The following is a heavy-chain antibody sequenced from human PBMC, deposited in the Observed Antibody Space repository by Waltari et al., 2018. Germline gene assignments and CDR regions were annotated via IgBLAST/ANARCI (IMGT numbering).Heavy chain of an antibody. Sequence: EVQLVESGGGLVQPGGSLRLSCAAYGFTFSHSWMYWVRQSPGKGLVLVSRISMDGSIVNYADSGKGRFTISRDNAKSTLFLQMNSLRVDDTALYYCVTTGVAGFYWGQGTRVTVSS. CDR2: ISMDGSIV. CDR3: VTTGVAGFY. V-gene: IGHV3-74*01. J-gene: IGHJ4*02. D-gene: IGHD6-19*01. CDR1: GFTFSHSW.